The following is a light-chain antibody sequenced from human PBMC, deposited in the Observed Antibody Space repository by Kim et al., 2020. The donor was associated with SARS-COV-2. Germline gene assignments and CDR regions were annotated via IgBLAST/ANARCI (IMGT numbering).Light chain of an antibody. Sequence: ELTQPPSASGTPGQRVTISCSGSSSNIGSTYVYWYQQLPGTAPKLLIYNDDQRPSGVPDRFSGSKSGTSASLAISGLRSEDEVDYYCAAWDDSLSGFVFGTGTKVTVL. V-gene: IGLV1-47*02. J-gene: IGLJ1*01. CDR1: SSNIGSTY. CDR2: NDD. CDR3: AAWDDSLSGFV.